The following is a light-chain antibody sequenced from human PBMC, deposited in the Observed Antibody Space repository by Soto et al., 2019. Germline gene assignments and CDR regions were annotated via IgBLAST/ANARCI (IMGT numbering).Light chain of an antibody. V-gene: IGLV2-14*01. Sequence: QSVLTQPASVSGSPGQSITISCTGTSSDVGGYNYVSWYQQHPGKAPKLMIYDVSNRPSGVSNRFSGSKSGNTASLTISGLKAEDEADYYCSSYTSSSWKVFGTGTKVTVL. J-gene: IGLJ1*01. CDR3: SSYTSSSWKV. CDR1: SSDVGGYNY. CDR2: DVS.